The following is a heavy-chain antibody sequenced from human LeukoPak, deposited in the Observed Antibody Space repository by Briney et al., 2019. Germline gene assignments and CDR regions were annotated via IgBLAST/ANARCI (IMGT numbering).Heavy chain of an antibody. D-gene: IGHD3-22*01. CDR3: TRDRLLYYYDSGPAGHFQH. CDR1: GFIFGDYA. J-gene: IGHJ1*01. CDR2: IAFDDTDR. V-gene: IGHV3-30*04. Sequence: PGGSLRLTCAASGFIFGDYAMHWVRQAPGKGLEWVAAIAFDDTDRYYIDSVKGRFTISRDDSKNTLYLHMTSLRAEDTAVYYCTRDRLLYYYDSGPAGHFQHWGQGTLVTV.